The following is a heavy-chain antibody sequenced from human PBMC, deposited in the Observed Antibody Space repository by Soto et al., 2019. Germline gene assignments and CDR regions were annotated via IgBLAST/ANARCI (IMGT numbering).Heavy chain of an antibody. CDR2: ISGSGGST. J-gene: IGHJ4*02. CDR1: GFTFSSYA. Sequence: PGGSLRLSCAASGFTFSSYAMSWVRQAPGKGLEWVSAISGSGGSTYYADSVKGRFTISRDNSKNTLYLQMNSLRAEDTAVYYCAKPYKLHLGELSLYRLGLSNFFDYWGQGTLVTVSS. D-gene: IGHD3-16*02. V-gene: IGHV3-23*01. CDR3: AKPYKLHLGELSLYRLGLSNFFDY.